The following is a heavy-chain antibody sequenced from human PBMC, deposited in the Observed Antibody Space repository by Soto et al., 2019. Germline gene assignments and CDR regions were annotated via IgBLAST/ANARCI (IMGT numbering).Heavy chain of an antibody. CDR1: GGSISSSNW. V-gene: IGHV4-4*02. D-gene: IGHD3-10*01. Sequence: PSETLSLTCAVSGGSISSSNWWSWVRQPPGKGLEWIGEIYHSGSTNYNPSLKSRVTISVDKSKNQFSLKLSSVTAADTAVYYWARVYFWITMFRGDRYNWFDPWGQGTLVTVSS. CDR3: ARVYFWITMFRGDRYNWFDP. CDR2: IYHSGST. J-gene: IGHJ5*02.